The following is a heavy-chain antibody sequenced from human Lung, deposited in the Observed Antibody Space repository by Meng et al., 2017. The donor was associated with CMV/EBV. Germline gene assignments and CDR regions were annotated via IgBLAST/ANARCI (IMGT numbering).Heavy chain of an antibody. CDR3: ARLDYSSSSCGY. V-gene: IGHV1-18*01. D-gene: IGHD6-6*01. CDR2: ISPYNRNT. Sequence: ASXXVSXKASGYTFINYGITWVRQAPGQGLEWMGWISPYNRNTNYAQRLQGRVTMTADTSTSTAYMELRSLRSGDTAVYYCARLDYSSSSCGYWGQGTVVTVSS. CDR1: GYTFINYG. J-gene: IGHJ4*02.